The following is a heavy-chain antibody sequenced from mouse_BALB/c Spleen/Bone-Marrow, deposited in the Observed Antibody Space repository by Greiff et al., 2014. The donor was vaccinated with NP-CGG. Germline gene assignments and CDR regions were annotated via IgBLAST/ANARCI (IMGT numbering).Heavy chain of an antibody. CDR1: GFSLTGYG. Sequence: VQLQESGPGLMAPSQSLSITCTVSGFSLTGYGVSWVRQPPGKGLEWLGMIWGDGSTDYNSALKSRLSISKDNSKSQVFLKMNSLQTDDTARYYCARDSFLITRALDYWGQGTSVTVSS. D-gene: IGHD2-4*01. V-gene: IGHV2-6-7*01. CDR3: ARDSFLITRALDY. J-gene: IGHJ4*01. CDR2: IWGDGST.